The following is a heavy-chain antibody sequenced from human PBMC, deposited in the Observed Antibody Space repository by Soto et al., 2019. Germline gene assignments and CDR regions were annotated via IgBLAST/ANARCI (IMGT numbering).Heavy chain of an antibody. CDR2: ITGSGGGT. Sequence: EVQLLESGGGLVQPGGSLRLSCAASGFTFSNYAMPWVRQAPGKGLEWVSVITGSGGGTYFVDSVKGRFTISRDNSENPVDLQMNSLRAEDTAVYYCAKRPLTAAGFDYWGQGTLVTVSS. J-gene: IGHJ4*02. CDR3: AKRPLTAAGFDY. D-gene: IGHD6-13*01. V-gene: IGHV3-23*01. CDR1: GFTFSNYA.